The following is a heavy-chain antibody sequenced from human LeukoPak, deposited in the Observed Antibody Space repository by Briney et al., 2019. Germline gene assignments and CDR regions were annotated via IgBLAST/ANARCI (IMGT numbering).Heavy chain of an antibody. CDR1: GYTFTSYG. Sequence: ASVKVSCKASGYTFTSYGISWVRQAPGQGLAWMGWISAYHGNPNYAQKLQGRVTMTTDTSTSTAYMELRSLRSDDTAVYYCARYDFWSRSAPYYYYYGMDVWGQGTTVTVSS. J-gene: IGHJ6*02. CDR3: ARYDFWSRSAPYYYYYGMDV. V-gene: IGHV1-18*01. D-gene: IGHD3-3*01. CDR2: ISAYHGNP.